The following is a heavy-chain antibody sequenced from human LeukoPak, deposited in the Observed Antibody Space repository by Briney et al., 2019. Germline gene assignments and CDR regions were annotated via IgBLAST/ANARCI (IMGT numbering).Heavy chain of an antibody. J-gene: IGHJ4*02. CDR3: AGTYDFWTGYFSY. V-gene: IGHV4-59*01. CDR1: SGSINNYY. D-gene: IGHD3-3*01. CDR2: MHYSGAD. Sequence: PSETLSLTCTVSSGSINNYYWSWLRQPPGKGLEWIGYMHYSGADGNNPSLKSRVTISLDTAKDQLSLNLTSVTVAETAVYYCAGTYDFWTGYFSYWGRGTLVTVSS.